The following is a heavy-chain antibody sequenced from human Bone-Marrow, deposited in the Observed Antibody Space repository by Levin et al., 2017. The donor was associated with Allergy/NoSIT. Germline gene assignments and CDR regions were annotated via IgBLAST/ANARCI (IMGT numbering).Heavy chain of an antibody. V-gene: IGHV1-3*01. CDR1: GYTFTNYD. D-gene: IGHD2-8*01. Sequence: AASVKVSCKASGYTFTNYDMDWVRQAPGQRLEWMGWINVGNGNTKYSQKFQGRVTLTRDTSANTAFMELSSLRSEDTAVYYCARDLCTNGVCLMSPNDYWGQGTLVTVSS. CDR2: INVGNGNT. CDR3: ARDLCTNGVCLMSPNDY. J-gene: IGHJ4*02.